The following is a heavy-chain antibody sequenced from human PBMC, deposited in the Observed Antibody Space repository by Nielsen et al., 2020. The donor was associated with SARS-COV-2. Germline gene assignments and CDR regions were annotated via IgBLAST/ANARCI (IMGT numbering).Heavy chain of an antibody. D-gene: IGHD3-10*01. Sequence: SETLSLTCSVANDYIRSSDYYWGWIRQPPGQGLEWIGSIYYSGRTYYNPSLKSRVTISVDTSKNQFSLKLSSVTAADTAVYYCARGLGIYGSGRLGGYWGQGTLVTVSS. CDR2: IYYSGRT. CDR1: NDYIRSSDYY. J-gene: IGHJ4*02. CDR3: ARGLGIYGSGRLGGY. V-gene: IGHV4-39*07.